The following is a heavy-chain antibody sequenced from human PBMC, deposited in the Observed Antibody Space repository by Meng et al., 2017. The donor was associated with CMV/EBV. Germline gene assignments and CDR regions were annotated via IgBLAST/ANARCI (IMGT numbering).Heavy chain of an antibody. CDR3: ARGSRWFDP. J-gene: IGHJ5*02. V-gene: IGHV4-38-2*02. CDR1: GYSISSGYY. CDR2: IYHSGST. Sequence: GSLSLSCTVSGYSISSGYYWGWIRQPPGKGLEWIGSIYHSGSTYYNPSLKSRVTISVDTSKNQFSLKLSSVTAADTAVYYCARGSRWFDPWGQGTLVTVSS.